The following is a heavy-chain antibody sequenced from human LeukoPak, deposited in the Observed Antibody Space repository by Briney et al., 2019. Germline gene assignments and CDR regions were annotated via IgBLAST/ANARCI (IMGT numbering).Heavy chain of an antibody. V-gene: IGHV3-23*01. D-gene: IGHD6-13*01. CDR1: GFTFSSYA. Sequence: PGGSLRLSCAASGFTFSSYAMSWVRQAPGKWLEWVSGISGNSVSTYYADSVKGRFTISRDNSKNTLFLQMSSLRAEDTAVYYCARAYSSSWYDFWGQGTLVTVSS. J-gene: IGHJ5*01. CDR3: ARAYSSSWYDF. CDR2: ISGNSVST.